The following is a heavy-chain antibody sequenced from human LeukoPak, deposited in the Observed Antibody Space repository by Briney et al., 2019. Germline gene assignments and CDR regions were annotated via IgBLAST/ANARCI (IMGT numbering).Heavy chain of an antibody. V-gene: IGHV3-48*04. CDR1: GFTLSSYS. CDR3: ARGAYYYYMDV. Sequence: PGGYLRLSCAASGFTLSSYSMYWVRQAPGKGLEGVSYISSGSSTIYDADSVKGRFTISRDNAKNSLYLQMNSLRAEDTAVYYCARGAYYYYMDVWGKGTTVTVSS. CDR2: ISSGSSTI. J-gene: IGHJ6*03.